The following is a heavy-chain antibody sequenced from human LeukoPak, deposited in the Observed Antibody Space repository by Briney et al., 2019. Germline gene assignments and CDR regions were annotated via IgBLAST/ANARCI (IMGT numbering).Heavy chain of an antibody. CDR2: TYYRSTWYN. D-gene: IGHD1-26*01. Sequence: PSQTLSLTCAISGDSVSSNSATWNWIRQSPSRGLEWLGRTYYRSTWYNQYAVSLRSRITINSDTSKNEFSLQLNSVTPEDTAVYYCARDLSGSGSYHFDYWGQGILVTVSS. J-gene: IGHJ4*02. V-gene: IGHV6-1*01. CDR3: ARDLSGSGSYHFDY. CDR1: GDSVSSNSAT.